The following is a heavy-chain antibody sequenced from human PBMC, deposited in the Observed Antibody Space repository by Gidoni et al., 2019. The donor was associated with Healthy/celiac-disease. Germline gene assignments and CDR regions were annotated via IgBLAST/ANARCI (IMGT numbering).Heavy chain of an antibody. J-gene: IGHJ5*02. V-gene: IGHV3-21*01. CDR2: ISSSSSYI. CDR1: GFTFSSYS. Sequence: EVQLVESGGGLVKPGGSLRLPCAASGFTFSSYSMNWVRQAPGKGLEWVSSISSSSSYISYADSVKGRFTISRDNAKNSLYLQMNSLRAEDTAVYYCARDWFMTTVTTDPFDPWGQGTLVTVSS. D-gene: IGHD4-17*01. CDR3: ARDWFMTTVTTDPFDP.